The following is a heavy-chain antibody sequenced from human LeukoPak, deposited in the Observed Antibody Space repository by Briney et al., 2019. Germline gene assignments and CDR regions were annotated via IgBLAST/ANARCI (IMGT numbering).Heavy chain of an antibody. D-gene: IGHD1-14*01. Sequence: ASVKVSCKASGYTFTDYYIHGVRQAPGQGLEWMGWINPNSGGTNYAEKFQGRVTMTRGTSISTAYMELSRLRSDDTAVYYCARVSSEPMGATDYWGQGTLVTVSS. J-gene: IGHJ4*02. V-gene: IGHV1-2*02. CDR3: ARVSSEPMGATDY. CDR2: INPNSGGT. CDR1: GYTFTDYY.